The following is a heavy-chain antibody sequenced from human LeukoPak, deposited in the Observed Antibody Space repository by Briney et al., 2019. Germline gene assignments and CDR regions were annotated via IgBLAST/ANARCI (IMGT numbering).Heavy chain of an antibody. V-gene: IGHV4-34*01. CDR3: ARDALGYSSGLGWFDL. Sequence: SETLSLTCAVYGGSFSGYYWSWIRQPPGKGLEWIGEINHSGSTNYNPSLKSRVTISVDTSKNQFSLKLSSVTAADTAVYYCARDALGYSSGLGWFDLWGQGTLVTVSS. CDR1: GGSFSGYY. J-gene: IGHJ5*02. CDR2: INHSGST. D-gene: IGHD6-19*01.